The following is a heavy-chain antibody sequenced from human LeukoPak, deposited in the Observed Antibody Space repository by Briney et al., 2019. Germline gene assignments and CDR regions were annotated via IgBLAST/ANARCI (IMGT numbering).Heavy chain of an antibody. CDR3: ARRISTRRGETCSSTSCYFDY. D-gene: IGHD2-2*01. CDR2: IFHSGIT. CDR1: GFSISSGYF. Sequence: SETLSLXCAVSGFSISSGYFWAWIRQSPGKGLEWIGSIFHSGITYYNPSLKSRITISVDTSKNQFSLRLSSVTAADTAVYYCARRISTRRGETCSSTSCYFDYWGQGTLVTVSS. V-gene: IGHV4-38-2*01. J-gene: IGHJ4*02.